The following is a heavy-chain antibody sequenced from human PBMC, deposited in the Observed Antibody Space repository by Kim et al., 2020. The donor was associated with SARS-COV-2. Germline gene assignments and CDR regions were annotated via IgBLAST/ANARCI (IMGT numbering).Heavy chain of an antibody. Sequence: GGSLRLSCAASGFTFSSYSMNWVRQAPGKGLEWVSSISSSSSYIYYADSVKGRFTISRDNAKNSLYLQMNSLRAEDTAVYYCARDPLTFGGVIEGNAFDIWGQRTMVTVSS. D-gene: IGHD3-16*02. J-gene: IGHJ3*02. CDR3: ARDPLTFGGVIEGNAFDI. V-gene: IGHV3-21*01. CDR2: ISSSSSYI. CDR1: GFTFSSYS.